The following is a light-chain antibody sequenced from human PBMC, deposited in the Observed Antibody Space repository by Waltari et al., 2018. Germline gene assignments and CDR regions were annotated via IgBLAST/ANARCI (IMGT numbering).Light chain of an antibody. CDR1: QSVTSIS. CDR2: STS. J-gene: IGKJ4*01. Sequence: IVLTQSPDTLSLSPGERATLSCRASQSVTSISLAWYQQKPGQAPRLLIYSTSSRATDFSVRFSGSGSGTDFTLTINRLEPEDSAVYHCQQYDGSAVTFGGGTRVEIK. CDR3: QQYDGSAVT. V-gene: IGKV3-20*01.